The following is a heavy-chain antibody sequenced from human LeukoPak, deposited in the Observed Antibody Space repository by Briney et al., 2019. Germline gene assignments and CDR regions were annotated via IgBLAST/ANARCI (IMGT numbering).Heavy chain of an antibody. V-gene: IGHV3-23*01. CDR1: GFTFSSHA. Sequence: GGSLILSCAASGFTFSSHAMSWVRQAPGKGLEWVSAISGGGGSTYYADSVKGRFTISRDNSKNVLYLLMTSLRPEDTALYYCAKDLSSAITSALVLDVWGQGTTVIVSS. J-gene: IGHJ6*02. CDR3: AKDLSSAITSALVLDV. CDR2: ISGGGGST. D-gene: IGHD3-22*01.